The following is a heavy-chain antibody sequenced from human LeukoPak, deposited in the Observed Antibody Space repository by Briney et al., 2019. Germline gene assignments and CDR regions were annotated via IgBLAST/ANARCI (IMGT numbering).Heavy chain of an antibody. J-gene: IGHJ4*02. CDR1: GGSISSSSYY. V-gene: IGHV4-61*01. D-gene: IGHD6-13*01. CDR2: IYYSGST. CDR3: ARIYSSYYFDY. Sequence: SETLSLTCTVSGGSISSSSYYWSWIRQPPGKGLEWIGYIYYSGSTNYNPSLWSRVTISVDTSKNQFSLKLSSVTAADTAVYYCARIYSSYYFDYWGQGTLVTVSS.